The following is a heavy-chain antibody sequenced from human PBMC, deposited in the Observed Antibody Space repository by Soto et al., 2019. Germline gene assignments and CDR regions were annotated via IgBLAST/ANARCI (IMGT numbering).Heavy chain of an antibody. D-gene: IGHD2-2*01. CDR3: ARPYCTSNSCHNLFDS. J-gene: IGHJ5*01. Sequence: ASVKVSCKASGYTFTGYYMHWVRQAPGQGLEWMGWINPNSGGTNYAQKFQGRVTMTRDTSISTAYMELSRLTSDDTAVYYCARPYCTSNSCHNLFDSWGQGTLVTVSS. CDR2: INPNSGGT. V-gene: IGHV1-2*02. CDR1: GYTFTGYY.